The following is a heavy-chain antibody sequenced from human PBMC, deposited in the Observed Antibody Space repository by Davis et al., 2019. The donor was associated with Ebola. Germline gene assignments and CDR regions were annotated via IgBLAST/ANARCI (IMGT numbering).Heavy chain of an antibody. CDR1: GDRVSTQGTA. CDR2: TYYTSKWNN. CDR3: ARGWLRTGFDY. J-gene: IGHJ4*02. V-gene: IGHV6-1*01. D-gene: IGHD5-12*01. Sequence: HSQTLSLTCAISGDRVSTQGTAWNWIRQSPSRGLEWLGRTYYTSKWNNDYAVSVKSRVIIDPDTSKNQFSLHLNSVTPDDTAVYYCARGWLRTGFDYWDQGAPVTVSS.